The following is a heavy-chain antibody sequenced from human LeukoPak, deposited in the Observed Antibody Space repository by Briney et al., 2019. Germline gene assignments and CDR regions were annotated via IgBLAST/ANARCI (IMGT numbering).Heavy chain of an antibody. CDR1: GGAFSSYT. V-gene: IGHV1-69*02. D-gene: IGHD2-2*01. Sequence: ASVTLSCTASGGAFSSYTFSWVWHAPGPGLEWKGMVNPILGIANNAQKFQGRVAITAAKSTSTAYLELSRLRSEDQAVYYCSRLEATLNWSSTSCYPFDYWGQGTLVTVSS. J-gene: IGHJ4*02. CDR3: SRLEATLNWSSTSCYPFDY. CDR2: VNPILGIA.